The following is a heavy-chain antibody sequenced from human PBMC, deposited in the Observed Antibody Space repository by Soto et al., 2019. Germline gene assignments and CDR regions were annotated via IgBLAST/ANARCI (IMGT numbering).Heavy chain of an antibody. V-gene: IGHV1-2*04. CDR1: GYTFTGYY. D-gene: IGHD2-2*02. J-gene: IGHJ6*02. CDR3: ARDRRRSCSSTSCYIYYYGMDV. Sequence: ASVKVSCKASGYTFTGYYIHWVRQAPGQGLEWMGWINPNSGGKNYAQKFQGWVTMTRDTSISTAYMELSRLRSDDTAVYYCARDRRRSCSSTSCYIYYYGMDVWGQGTTVTVSS. CDR2: INPNSGGK.